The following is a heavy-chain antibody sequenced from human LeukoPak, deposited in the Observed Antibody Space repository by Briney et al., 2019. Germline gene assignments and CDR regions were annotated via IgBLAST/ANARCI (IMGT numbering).Heavy chain of an antibody. J-gene: IGHJ4*02. CDR2: ISTHNGNT. V-gene: IGHV1-18*01. D-gene: IGHD3-10*01. Sequence: ASVTVSCKASGYTFSSYGISWVRQAPGQGLEWMGWISTHNGNTNYAQKVQGRVTMTTDTSTSTAYMELRSLRSDDTALYYCAREETYGSGSPPDYWGQGTLVTVSS. CDR3: AREETYGSGSPPDY. CDR1: GYTFSSYG.